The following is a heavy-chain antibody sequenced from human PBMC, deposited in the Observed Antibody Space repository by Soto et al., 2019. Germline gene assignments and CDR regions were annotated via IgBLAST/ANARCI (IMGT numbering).Heavy chain of an antibody. Sequence: QVQLQESGPGLVKPSETLSLTCTVSGGSISSNNWSWGRKRPGTGMEWIGYIYYSGSTNYNPALKLSVTITVDTSKDQCSLKLSSVTAADTSFDYGARGGIAVAGKYAFDIWGQGTMVTVSS. V-gene: IGHV4-59*13. CDR1: GGSISSNN. J-gene: IGHJ3*02. CDR3: ARGGIAVAGKYAFDI. CDR2: IYYSGST. D-gene: IGHD6-19*01.